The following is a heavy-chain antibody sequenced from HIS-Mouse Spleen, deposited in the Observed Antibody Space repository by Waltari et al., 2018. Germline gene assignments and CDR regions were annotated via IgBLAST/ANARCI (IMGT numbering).Heavy chain of an antibody. CDR2: IYYSGST. J-gene: IGHJ4*02. V-gene: IGHV4-39*07. CDR1: GGSISSSSYY. CDR3: ARGPRGPRYSSGWYFDY. D-gene: IGHD6-19*01. Sequence: QLQLPESGPGLVKPSETLSLTCTVSGGSISSSSYYWGCIRPPPGKGLEWIGSIYYSGSTYYNPSLKSRVTISVDTSKNQFSLKLSSVTAADTAVYYCARGPRGPRYSSGWYFDYWGQGTLVTVSS.